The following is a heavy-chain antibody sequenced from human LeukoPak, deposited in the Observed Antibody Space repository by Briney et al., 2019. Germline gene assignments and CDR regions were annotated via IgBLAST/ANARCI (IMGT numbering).Heavy chain of an antibody. Sequence: AGGSLRLSCAASGFTFSSYAMSWVRQAPGKGLEWVSGISGSGAGTYYADSVKGRLTISRDNSKNTVYLQMNSLRAEDTAVYSCAKDRRSGYGYFDCWGQGTLVTVSS. CDR1: GFTFSSYA. CDR3: AKDRRSGYGYFDC. D-gene: IGHD5-12*01. J-gene: IGHJ4*02. CDR2: ISGSGAGT. V-gene: IGHV3-23*01.